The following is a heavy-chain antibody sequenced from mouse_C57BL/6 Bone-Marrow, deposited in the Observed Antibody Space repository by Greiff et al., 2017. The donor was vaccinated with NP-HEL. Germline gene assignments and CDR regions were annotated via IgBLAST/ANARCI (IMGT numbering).Heavy chain of an antibody. D-gene: IGHD2-4*01. CDR3: ARRGLRQFAY. CDR1: GYTFTSYG. CDR2: IYPRRGNT. J-gene: IGHJ3*01. Sequence: QVQLQQSGAELARPGASVKLSCKASGYTFTSYGISWVKQRTGQGLEWIGEIYPRRGNTYYNEKFKGKATLTADKSSSTAYMELRSLTSEDSAVYFCARRGLRQFAYWGQGTLVTVSA. V-gene: IGHV1-81*01.